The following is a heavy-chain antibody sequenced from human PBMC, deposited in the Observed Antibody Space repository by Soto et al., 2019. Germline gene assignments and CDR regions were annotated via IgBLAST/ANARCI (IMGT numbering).Heavy chain of an antibody. J-gene: IGHJ1*01. CDR2: IWYDGSNK. D-gene: IGHD3-22*01. Sequence: GGSLRLSCAASGFTFSSYGMHWVRQAPGKGLEWVAVIWYDGSNKYYADSVKGRFTISRDNSKNTLYLQMNSLRAEDTAVYYCARAFPHSGYYYDSSGYLVWGQGTLVTVSS. CDR1: GFTFSSYG. V-gene: IGHV3-33*01. CDR3: ARAFPHSGYYYDSSGYLV.